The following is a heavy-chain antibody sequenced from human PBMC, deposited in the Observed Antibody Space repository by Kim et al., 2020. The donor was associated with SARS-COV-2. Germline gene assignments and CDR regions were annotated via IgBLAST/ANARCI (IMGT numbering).Heavy chain of an antibody. J-gene: IGHJ4*02. Sequence: ASVKVSCKASGYTFTRYYIHWVRQAPGQGPEWMGMINPSTGTTNYAQKFQGRVTMTRDTSTSTLYMELNSLRSDDTAVYYCARDLLYGSGWCLDYWGQGTLVTVSS. D-gene: IGHD6-19*01. V-gene: IGHV1-46*01. CDR3: ARDLLYGSGWCLDY. CDR1: GYTFTRYY. CDR2: INPSTGTT.